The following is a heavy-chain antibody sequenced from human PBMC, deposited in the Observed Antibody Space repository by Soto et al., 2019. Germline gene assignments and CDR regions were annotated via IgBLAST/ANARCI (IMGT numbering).Heavy chain of an antibody. Sequence: QITLKESGPTLVKPTQTLTLTCTFSGFSLSTSGVGVGWIRQPPGKALEWLALIYWDDDKRYSPSLKSRLTITKDTPKNQVVLTMANMDPVDTATYYCAHHFAATVSTGWFDPWGQGTLVTVSS. D-gene: IGHD4-4*01. V-gene: IGHV2-5*02. CDR1: GFSLSTSGVG. J-gene: IGHJ5*02. CDR3: AHHFAATVSTGWFDP. CDR2: IYWDDDK.